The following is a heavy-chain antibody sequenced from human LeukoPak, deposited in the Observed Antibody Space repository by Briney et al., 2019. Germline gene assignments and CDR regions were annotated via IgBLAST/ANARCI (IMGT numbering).Heavy chain of an antibody. D-gene: IGHD3-10*01. CDR1: GYTLTELS. CDR2: MNPNSGNT. V-gene: IGHV1-8*01. CDR3: ARDAALFGPSDYMDV. Sequence: ASVKVSCKVSGYTLTELSMHWVRQATGQGLEWMGWMNPNSGNTGYAQKFQGRVTMTRNTSISTAYTELSSLRSEDTAVYYCARDAALFGPSDYMDVWGKGTTVTISS. J-gene: IGHJ6*03.